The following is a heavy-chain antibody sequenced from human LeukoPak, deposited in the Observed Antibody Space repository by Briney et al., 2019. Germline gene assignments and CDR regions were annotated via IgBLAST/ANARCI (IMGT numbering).Heavy chain of an antibody. CDR3: AGYGGNSRDFQH. V-gene: IGHV4-30-2*01. CDR1: GGSISSGGYS. D-gene: IGHD4-23*01. Sequence: SQTLSLTCAVSGGSISSGGYSWSWIRQPPGKGLEWIGYIYHSGSTYYNPSLKSRVTISVDRSKNQFSLKLSSVTAADTAVYYCAGYGGNSRDFQHWGQGTLVTVSS. CDR2: IYHSGST. J-gene: IGHJ1*01.